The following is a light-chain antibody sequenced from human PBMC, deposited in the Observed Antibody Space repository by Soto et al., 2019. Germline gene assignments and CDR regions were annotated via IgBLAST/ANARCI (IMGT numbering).Light chain of an antibody. J-gene: IGLJ1*01. CDR2: SNN. V-gene: IGLV1-44*01. CDR1: SSNIGSNT. CDR3: AAWDDSMNVPYV. Sequence: QSALTQPPSASGTPGQRVTISCSGSSSNIGSNTVNWYQQLPGTAPKLLIYSNNQRPSGVPDRFSGSKSGTSASLAISGLQSEDEADDYCAAWDDSMNVPYVFGTGTKSPS.